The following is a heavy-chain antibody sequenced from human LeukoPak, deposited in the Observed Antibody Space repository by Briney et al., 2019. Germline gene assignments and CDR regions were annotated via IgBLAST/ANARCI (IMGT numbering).Heavy chain of an antibody. Sequence: GGSLRLSCAASGFTFSGYGMHWVRQAPGKGLEWVAVISSDGADKYYADSVKGRFTISRDNSKNTLYLQMNSLRPEDTAVYYCGKAGEDYYDGTAAPYWGQGTLVTVSS. D-gene: IGHD3-22*01. CDR3: GKAGEDYYDGTAAPY. CDR2: ISSDGADK. V-gene: IGHV3-30*18. J-gene: IGHJ4*02. CDR1: GFTFSGYG.